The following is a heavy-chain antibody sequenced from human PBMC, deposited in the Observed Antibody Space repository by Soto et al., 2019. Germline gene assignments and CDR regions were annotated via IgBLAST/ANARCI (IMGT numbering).Heavy chain of an antibody. V-gene: IGHV4-59*01. Sequence: SETLSLTCTVSGGSISSYYWSWIRQPPGKGLEWIGYIYYSGSTNYNPSLKSRVTISVDTSKNQFSLKLSSVTAADTAVYYCAATMYYYEPYWYYGMDVWGQGTTVTVS. CDR1: GGSISSYY. D-gene: IGHD3-10*01. CDR2: IYYSGST. J-gene: IGHJ6*02. CDR3: AATMYYYEPYWYYGMDV.